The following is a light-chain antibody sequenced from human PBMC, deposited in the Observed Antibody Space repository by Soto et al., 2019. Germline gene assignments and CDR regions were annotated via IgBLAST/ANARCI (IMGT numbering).Light chain of an antibody. CDR2: GAS. CDR3: QQYGTT. V-gene: IGKV3-20*01. CDR1: QSISNW. J-gene: IGKJ1*01. Sequence: TQSPSTLSASVGDRVTITCRASQSISNWLAWYQQKPGQAPRLLIYGASSRATGIPDRFSGSGSGTDFTLTISRLEPEDFAVYYCQQYGTTFGQGTKVEIK.